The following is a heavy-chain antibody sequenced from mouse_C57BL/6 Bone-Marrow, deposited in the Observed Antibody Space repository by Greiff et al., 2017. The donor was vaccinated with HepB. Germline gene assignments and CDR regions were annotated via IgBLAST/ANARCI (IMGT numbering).Heavy chain of an antibody. D-gene: IGHD4-1*01. V-gene: IGHV5-17*01. CDR3: ARLGVSWYAY. Sequence: EVLLVESGGGLVKPGGSLKLSCAASGFTFSDYGMHWVRQAPEKGLEWVAYISSGSSTIYYADTVKGRFTISRDNAENTPFLQVNSLRSEDTAMYYCARLGVSWYAYWDRGKRVTVSA. CDR2: ISSGSSTI. CDR1: GFTFSDYG. J-gene: IGHJ3*01.